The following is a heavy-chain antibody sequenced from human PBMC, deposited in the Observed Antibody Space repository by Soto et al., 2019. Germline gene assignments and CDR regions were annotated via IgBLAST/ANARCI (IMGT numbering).Heavy chain of an antibody. CDR3: ARDTGIVGAKSLYHYGMDV. V-gene: IGHV4-59*01. Sequence: PSETLSLTCTVSGVSISSYYWSWIRQPPGKGLEWIGYIYYSGSTNYNPSLKSRVTISVDTSKNQFSLKLSSVTAADTAVYYCARDTGIVGAKSLYHYGMDVWGQGTTVTV. CDR1: GVSISSYY. D-gene: IGHD1-26*01. J-gene: IGHJ6*02. CDR2: IYYSGST.